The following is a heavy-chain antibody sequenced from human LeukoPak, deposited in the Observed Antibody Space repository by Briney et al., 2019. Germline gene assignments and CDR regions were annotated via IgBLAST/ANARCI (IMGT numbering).Heavy chain of an antibody. Sequence: GGSLRLSCAASGFTFSSYAMSWVRQAPGKGLEWVSAISGGGCNTYYADSVKGRFTISRDNSKNALYLQMNSLRAEDTAVYYCAKGRDYDYFFDYWGQGTLVTVSS. CDR1: GFTFSSYA. CDR2: ISGGGCNT. J-gene: IGHJ4*02. CDR3: AKGRDYDYFFDY. D-gene: IGHD3-16*01. V-gene: IGHV3-23*01.